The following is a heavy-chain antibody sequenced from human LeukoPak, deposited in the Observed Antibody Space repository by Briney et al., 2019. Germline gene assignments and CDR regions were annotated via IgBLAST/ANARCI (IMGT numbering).Heavy chain of an antibody. CDR1: GFTFSDYY. CDR2: ISSSGSTI. J-gene: IGHJ5*02. V-gene: IGHV3-11*01. Sequence: GGSLRLSCAASGFTFSDYYMSWIRQAPGKGLEWVSYISSSGSTIYYADSVKGRFTISRDNAKNSLYLQMNSLRAEDTAVYYCARDYYDSSGYYYRNRFDPWGQGTLSPSPQ. CDR3: ARDYYDSSGYYYRNRFDP. D-gene: IGHD3-22*01.